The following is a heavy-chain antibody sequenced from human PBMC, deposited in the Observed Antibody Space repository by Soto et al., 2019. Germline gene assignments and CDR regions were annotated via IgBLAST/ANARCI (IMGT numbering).Heavy chain of an antibody. CDR2: IKQDGSEK. D-gene: IGHD4-17*01. CDR3: ARDGETTVTSLVDP. J-gene: IGHJ5*02. Sequence: GGSLRLSCAASGFTFSSYWMSWVRQAPGKGLEWVANIKQDGSEKYYVDSVKGRFTISRDNAKNSLYLQMNSLRAEDTAVYYCARDGETTVTSLVDPWGQGTLVTVSS. CDR1: GFTFSSYW. V-gene: IGHV3-7*01.